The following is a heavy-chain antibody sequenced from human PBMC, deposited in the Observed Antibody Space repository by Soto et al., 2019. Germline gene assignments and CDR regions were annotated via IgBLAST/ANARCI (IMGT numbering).Heavy chain of an antibody. V-gene: IGHV3-74*01. CDR2: INQDGSTT. D-gene: IGHD3-3*02. J-gene: IGHJ6*02. Sequence: EVQLAESGGGLVQPGGSLRLSCAASGFTFSPHWMHWVRQAPGKGLVWVSRINQDGSTTDYADSVKGRFTISRDNAKNTFFLQMNSLRAEDTAVYYCGRGGINSPYGMDVWGQGTTVIVSS. CDR3: GRGGINSPYGMDV. CDR1: GFTFSPHW.